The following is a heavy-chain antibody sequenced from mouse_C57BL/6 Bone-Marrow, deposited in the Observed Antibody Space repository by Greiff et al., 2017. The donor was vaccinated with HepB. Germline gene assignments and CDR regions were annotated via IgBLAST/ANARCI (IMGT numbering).Heavy chain of an antibody. J-gene: IGHJ4*01. Sequence: EVKLVESGGGLVQSGRSLRLSCATSGFTFSDFYMEWVRQAPGKGLEWIAASRNKANDYTTEYSASVKGRFIVSRDTSQSILYIQMNALRAEDTAIYYCARDGIYYDYDTYALDYWGQGTSVTVSS. D-gene: IGHD2-4*01. V-gene: IGHV7-1*01. CDR1: GFTFSDFY. CDR2: SRNKANDYTT. CDR3: ARDGIYYDYDTYALDY.